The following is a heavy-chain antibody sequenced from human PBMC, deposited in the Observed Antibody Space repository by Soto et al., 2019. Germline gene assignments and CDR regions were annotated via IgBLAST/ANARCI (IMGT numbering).Heavy chain of an antibody. CDR2: ISHLESP. CDR1: GASITSGGYS. Sequence: QLQLHQSGSGLVKASQTLSLTCTLSGASITSGGYSWGWFRQPPGKDLAWLGYISHLESPFYNPSFQSRLTLSIDRSKNQFSLRLASMTAADTAVYYCARGGGYDPFDYWGQGTLVTVAS. D-gene: IGHD5-12*01. J-gene: IGHJ4*02. V-gene: IGHV4-30-2*01. CDR3: ARGGGYDPFDY.